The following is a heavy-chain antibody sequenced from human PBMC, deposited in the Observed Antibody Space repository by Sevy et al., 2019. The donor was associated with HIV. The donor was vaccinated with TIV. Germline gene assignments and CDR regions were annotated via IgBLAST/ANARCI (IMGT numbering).Heavy chain of an antibody. CDR2: IKKDGSEK. Sequence: GGSLRLSCAASGFTLNNYYMSWVRQAPGKGLEWVANIKKDGSEKYYVDSVKGRFTISRDNAKNSLYLQMNSLRVEDTAVYYCARCYYDSRGYFYYFYGLDVWGQGTTVTVSS. V-gene: IGHV3-7*01. J-gene: IGHJ6*02. CDR1: GFTLNNYY. D-gene: IGHD3-22*01. CDR3: ARCYYDSRGYFYYFYGLDV.